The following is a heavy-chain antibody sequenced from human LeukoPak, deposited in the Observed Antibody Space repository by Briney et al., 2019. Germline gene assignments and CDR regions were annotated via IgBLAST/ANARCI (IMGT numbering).Heavy chain of an antibody. CDR3: AKEGSRSYYGSGSYYTFDY. D-gene: IGHD3-10*01. CDR2: ISGSGGST. J-gene: IGHJ4*02. CDR1: RFTFSTYS. Sequence: GGSLRLSCAASRFTFSTYSMNWVRQAPGKGLEWVSAISGSGGSTYYADSVKGRFTISRDNSKNTLYLQMNSLRAEDTAVYYCAKEGSRSYYGSGSYYTFDYWGQGTLVTVSS. V-gene: IGHV3-23*01.